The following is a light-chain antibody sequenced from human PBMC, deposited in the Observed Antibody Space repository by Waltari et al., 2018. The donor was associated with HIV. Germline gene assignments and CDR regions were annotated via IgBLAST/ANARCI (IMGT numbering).Light chain of an antibody. CDR2: EVS. V-gene: IGLV2-14*01. J-gene: IGLJ3*02. CDR1: SSDVGGYNY. Sequence: QSALTQPASVSGPPGQSITISCTGTSSDVGGYNYVSWYQQHPGKAPKLLIYEVSNRPSGISNRFSGSKSGNTASLTISGLQAEDEADYYCCSDASSTTLDVFGGGTKLTVL. CDR3: CSDASSTTLDV.